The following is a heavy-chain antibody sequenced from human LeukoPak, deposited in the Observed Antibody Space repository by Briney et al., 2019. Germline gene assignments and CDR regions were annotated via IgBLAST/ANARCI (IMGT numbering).Heavy chain of an antibody. Sequence: SVKVSCKASGGTFSSYAISWVRQAPGQGLEWMGRTIPILGIANYAQKFQGRVTITADKSTSTAYMELSSLRSEDTAVYYCASPMPYCSSTSCYNNYYYGMDVWGQGTTVTVSS. CDR2: TIPILGIA. CDR1: GGTFSSYA. V-gene: IGHV1-69*04. CDR3: ASPMPYCSSTSCYNNYYYGMDV. D-gene: IGHD2-2*02. J-gene: IGHJ6*02.